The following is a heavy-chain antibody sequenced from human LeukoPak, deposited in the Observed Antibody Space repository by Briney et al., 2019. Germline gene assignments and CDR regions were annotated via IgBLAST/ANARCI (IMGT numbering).Heavy chain of an antibody. V-gene: IGHV3-23*01. CDR1: GFTFSTYG. CDR2: ISGSGGRT. Sequence: PGGSLRLSCAASGFTFSTYGMSWVRQAPGKGLDWVSAISGSGGRTSYADSVAGRFTVSRDNSKNTLYLQMNNLRAEDTALYYCAKVPHRAAYSGSYYFDYWGQGTLVTVSS. D-gene: IGHD1-26*01. CDR3: AKVPHRAAYSGSYYFDY. J-gene: IGHJ4*02.